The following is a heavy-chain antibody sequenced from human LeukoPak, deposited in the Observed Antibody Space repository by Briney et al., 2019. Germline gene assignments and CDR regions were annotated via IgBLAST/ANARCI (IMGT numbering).Heavy chain of an antibody. D-gene: IGHD6-13*01. J-gene: IGHJ4*02. V-gene: IGHV4-59*01. Sequence: SETLSLTCTVSGGSISSYYWSWIRQPPGKGLEWIGYIYYSGSTNYNPSLKSRVTISVDTSKNQFSLKLSSVTAADTAVYYCARVRVWGIAAAGTGNYFDYWGQGTLVTVSS. CDR2: IYYSGST. CDR1: GGSISSYY. CDR3: ARVRVWGIAAAGTGNYFDY.